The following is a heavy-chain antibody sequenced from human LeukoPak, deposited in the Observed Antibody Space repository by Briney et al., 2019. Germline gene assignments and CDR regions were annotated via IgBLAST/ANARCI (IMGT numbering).Heavy chain of an antibody. CDR2: ISAYNGNT. V-gene: IGHV1-18*01. J-gene: IGHJ4*02. D-gene: IGHD4-17*01. Sequence: ASVKVSCKASGYTFTRYGITWVRQAPGQGLEWMGWISAYNGNTNYAQKVQGRVTMTTDTSTSTAYMELRSLRSDDTAVYYCARKDGDYVSGTFDYWGQGTLVTVSS. CDR1: GYTFTRYG. CDR3: ARKDGDYVSGTFDY.